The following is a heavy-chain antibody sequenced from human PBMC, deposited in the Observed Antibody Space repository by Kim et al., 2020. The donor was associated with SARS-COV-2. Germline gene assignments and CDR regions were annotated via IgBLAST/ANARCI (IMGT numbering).Heavy chain of an antibody. CDR1: GYTFTSYG. Sequence: ASVKVSCKASGYTFTSYGISWVRQAPGQGLEWMGWISAYNGNTNYAQKLQGRVTMTTDTSTRTAYMELRSLRSDDTAVYYCARVWGLTGYYIYGFDYWGQGTLVTVSS. CDR3: ARVWGLTGYYIYGFDY. CDR2: ISAYNGNT. D-gene: IGHD3-9*01. J-gene: IGHJ4*02. V-gene: IGHV1-18*01.